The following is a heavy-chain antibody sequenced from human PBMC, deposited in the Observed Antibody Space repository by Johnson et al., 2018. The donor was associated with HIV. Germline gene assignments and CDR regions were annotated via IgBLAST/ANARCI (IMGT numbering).Heavy chain of an antibody. CDR2: INWNGGST. V-gene: IGHV3-20*04. CDR1: GFTSDDYG. D-gene: IGHD6-19*01. J-gene: IGHJ3*02. Sequence: EQLVESGGGVVRPGGSLRLSCAAAGFTSDDYGMSWVRQAPGKGLEWVSGINWNGGSTGYADSVKGRFTISRDNAKNSLYLQMNSLRAEDTALYYCARPDGAVASDFNAFDIWGQGTMVTVSS. CDR3: ARPDGAVASDFNAFDI.